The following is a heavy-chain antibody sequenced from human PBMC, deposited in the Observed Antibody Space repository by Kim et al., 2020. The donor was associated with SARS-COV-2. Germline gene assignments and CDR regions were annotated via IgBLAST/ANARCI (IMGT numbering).Heavy chain of an antibody. CDR2: IYYSGNT. J-gene: IGHJ5*02. D-gene: IGHD2-21*01. V-gene: IGHV4-59*13. CDR3: ARSSTPASWARLDP. CDR1: GGSISTYY. Sequence: SVTLSLTCTVSGGSISTYYWSWIRQPPGKGLEWIGYIYYSGNTNYNPSLKSRVTISVDKSKNQFSLKLSSATAADTAVYYCARSSTPASWARLDPWGQGTLFTVSS.